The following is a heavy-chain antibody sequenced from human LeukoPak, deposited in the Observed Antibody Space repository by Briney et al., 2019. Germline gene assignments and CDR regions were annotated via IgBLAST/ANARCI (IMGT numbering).Heavy chain of an antibody. V-gene: IGHV1-8*01. J-gene: IGHJ6*02. CDR1: GYTFTSYN. CDR2: MNPNSGNT. CDR3: ARRPVEAVFGVSTED. Sequence: ASVKVSCKASGYTFTSYNINWVRQATGQGLEWMGWMNPNSGNTGYAQKFQGRVSMTRDTSISTAYMELSSLRSEDTAVHYCARRPVEAVFGVSTEDWGQGTTVTVSS. D-gene: IGHD3-10*02.